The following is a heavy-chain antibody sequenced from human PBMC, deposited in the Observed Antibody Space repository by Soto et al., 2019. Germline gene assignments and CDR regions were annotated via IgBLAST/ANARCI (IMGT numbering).Heavy chain of an antibody. V-gene: IGHV1-3*01. J-gene: IGHJ6*02. CDR2: INAGNGNT. CDR3: ARDFETSTYYDILTGYGRVDYYYGMDV. Sequence: QVQLVQSGAEVKKPGASVKVSCKASGYTFTSYAMHWVRQAPGQRLEWMGWINAGNGNTKYSQKFQGRVTITRDTSASTAYMELSSLRSEDTAVYYCARDFETSTYYDILTGYGRVDYYYGMDVWGQGTTVTVSS. CDR1: GYTFTSYA. D-gene: IGHD3-9*01.